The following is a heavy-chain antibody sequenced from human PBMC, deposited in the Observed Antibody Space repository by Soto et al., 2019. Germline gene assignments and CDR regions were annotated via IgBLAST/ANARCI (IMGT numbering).Heavy chain of an antibody. V-gene: IGHV3-21*01. D-gene: IGHD6-19*01. CDR3: ARVIPAPVAGSWGGAFDI. J-gene: IGHJ3*02. CDR2: ISSSSSYI. Sequence: GGSLRLSCAASGFTFSSYSMNWVRQAPGKGLEWVSSISSSSSYIYYADSVKGRFTISRDNAKNSLYLQMNSLRAEDTAVYYCARVIPAPVAGSWGGAFDIWGQGTMVTVSS. CDR1: GFTFSSYS.